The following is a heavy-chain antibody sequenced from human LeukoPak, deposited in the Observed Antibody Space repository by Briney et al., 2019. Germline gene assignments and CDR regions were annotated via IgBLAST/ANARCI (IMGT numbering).Heavy chain of an antibody. D-gene: IGHD6-19*01. CDR1: GFTFSSYG. CDR2: ISPSSSTI. J-gene: IGHJ4*02. Sequence: GGSLRLSCAASGFTFSSYGMNWVRQAPGKGLEWLSYISPSSSTIYYADSGKGRFTISRDNAKNSLYLQMNSLRAEDTAVYYCAREHTPFGSGCTAAYWGQGTLVTVSS. V-gene: IGHV3-48*01. CDR3: AREHTPFGSGCTAAY.